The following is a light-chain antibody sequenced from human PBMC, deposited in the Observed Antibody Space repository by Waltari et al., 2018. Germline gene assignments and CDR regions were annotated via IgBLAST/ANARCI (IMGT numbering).Light chain of an antibody. CDR2: RAG. CDR3: QQYKNYPVT. V-gene: IGKV1-5*03. J-gene: IGKJ2*01. CDR1: QNIDYS. Sequence: DIQMTQSPSTLSASVGDKVTITCRASQNIDYSLAWFQQSTGKPPRVLIHRAGSLESGVPLRFSGSGSGTEFTLTITNLQPDDFATYYCQQYKNYPVTFGQGTKLEIK.